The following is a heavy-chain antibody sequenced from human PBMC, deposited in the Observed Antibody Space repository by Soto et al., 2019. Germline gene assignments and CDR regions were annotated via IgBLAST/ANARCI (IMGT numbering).Heavy chain of an antibody. Sequence: EVQLVESGGGVVQPGGSLRLSCAASGFTLSSYWMHWVRQAPGKGLVWVSRINSDGSSTTYADSVKGRFTISRDNAKNTLYLQMNSLRAEDTAVYYCARVAGVNGDYVNCFDPWGQGTLVTVSS. CDR1: GFTLSSYW. CDR3: ARVAGVNGDYVNCFDP. J-gene: IGHJ5*02. D-gene: IGHD4-17*01. CDR2: INSDGSST. V-gene: IGHV3-74*01.